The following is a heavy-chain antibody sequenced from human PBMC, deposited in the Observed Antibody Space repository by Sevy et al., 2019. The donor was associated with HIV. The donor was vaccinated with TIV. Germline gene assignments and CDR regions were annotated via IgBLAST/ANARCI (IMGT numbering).Heavy chain of an antibody. J-gene: IGHJ6*02. D-gene: IGHD6-13*01. V-gene: IGHV3-48*03. Sequence: GGSLRLSCAASGFTFSSYEMNWVRQAPGKGLQWVSYISSSGTTIYYVDSVKGRFTISRDNAKNSLSLQMNSLRAEDTAVYYCAGNWAAAPGGGGFYYGMDVWGQGTTVTVSS. CDR1: GFTFSSYE. CDR3: AGNWAAAPGGGGFYYGMDV. CDR2: ISSSGTTI.